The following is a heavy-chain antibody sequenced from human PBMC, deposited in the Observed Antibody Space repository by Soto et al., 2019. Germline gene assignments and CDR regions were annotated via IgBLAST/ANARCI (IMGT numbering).Heavy chain of an antibody. CDR1: GYTFTDYS. CDR3: ARALVVVTTGREAYYFDS. V-gene: IGHV1-18*01. D-gene: IGHD2-21*02. Sequence: QVQLLQSGAEVKKPGASVKVSCKDSGYTFTDYSFSWVRQAPGQGLEWMGWITDYNGNTNYAQKFQGRVTMTTDTSPRTAYMELRSLRSDDTAIYSCARALVVVTTGREAYYFDSWGQGTVVTVSS. J-gene: IGHJ4*02. CDR2: ITDYNGNT.